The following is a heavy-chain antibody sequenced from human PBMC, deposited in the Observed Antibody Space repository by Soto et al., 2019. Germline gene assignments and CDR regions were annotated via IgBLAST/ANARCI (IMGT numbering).Heavy chain of an antibody. CDR1: GGTFSSYA. D-gene: IGHD1-26*01. J-gene: IGHJ4*02. V-gene: IGHV1-18*01. CDR2: ISAYNGNT. CDR3: ARDPTGIVGAIPPLDY. Sequence: GASVKVSCKASGGTFSSYAISWVRQAPGQGLEWMGWISAYNGNTNYAQKLQGRVTMTTDTSTSTAYMELRSLRSDDTAVYYCARDPTGIVGAIPPLDYWGQGTLVTVSS.